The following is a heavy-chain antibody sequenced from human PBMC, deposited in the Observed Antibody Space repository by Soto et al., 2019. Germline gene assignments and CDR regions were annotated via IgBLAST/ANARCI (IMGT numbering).Heavy chain of an antibody. Sequence: SEPLSLTCDVSGVSISSGNLWSWVRQPPGKVLAWVAEVYNDGSANYHPALESRTTITADRSKNQFSLRLSSVTDADTGKYYCARLVYDSRLNYLYFDHWGQGTLVTVSS. J-gene: IGHJ4*02. CDR3: ARLVYDSRLNYLYFDH. V-gene: IGHV4-4*02. CDR1: GVSISSGNL. D-gene: IGHD3-22*01. CDR2: VYNDGSA.